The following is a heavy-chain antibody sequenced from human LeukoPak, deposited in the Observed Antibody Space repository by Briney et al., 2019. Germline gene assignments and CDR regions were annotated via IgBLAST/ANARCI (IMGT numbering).Heavy chain of an antibody. CDR2: INPNSGGT. CDR1: GYTFTGYY. V-gene: IGHV1-2*02. CDR3: ARVQVTCSGGSCYRAFDY. D-gene: IGHD2-15*01. Sequence: ASVKVSCKASGYTFTGYYMHWVRQAPGQGLEWMGWINPNSGGTNYAQKFQGRVTMTRDTSISTAYMELSRLRSDDTAVYYCARVQVTCSGGSCYRAFDYWGQGTLVTVSS. J-gene: IGHJ4*02.